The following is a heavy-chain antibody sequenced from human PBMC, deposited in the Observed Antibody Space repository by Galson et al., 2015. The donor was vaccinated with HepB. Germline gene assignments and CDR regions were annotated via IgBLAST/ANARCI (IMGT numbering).Heavy chain of an antibody. CDR1: GFIFSSYA. D-gene: IGHD1-26*01. V-gene: IGHV3-23*01. J-gene: IGHJ4*02. CDR2: IRDSNSST. CDR3: AKDRDYYRTFDY. Sequence: SLRLSCAASGFIFSSYAMSWVRQAPGKGLEWVSSIRDSNSSTYYADSVEGRFTISRDNSKNMLYLQMSGLRAEDTAVYYCAKDRDYYRTFDYWGQGTLVTVSS.